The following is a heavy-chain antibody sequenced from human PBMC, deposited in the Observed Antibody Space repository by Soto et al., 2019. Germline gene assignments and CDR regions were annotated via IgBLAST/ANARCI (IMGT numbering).Heavy chain of an antibody. D-gene: IGHD3-10*01. Sequence: GASVKVSCKASGYTFTSYDINWVRQATGQGLEWMGWMNPNSGNTGYAQKFQGRVTMTRNTSISTAYMELSSLRSEDTAVYYCASHYYGSGTYYLSYYFDYWGQGTLVTVSS. V-gene: IGHV1-8*01. CDR2: MNPNSGNT. J-gene: IGHJ4*02. CDR3: ASHYYGSGTYYLSYYFDY. CDR1: GYTFTSYD.